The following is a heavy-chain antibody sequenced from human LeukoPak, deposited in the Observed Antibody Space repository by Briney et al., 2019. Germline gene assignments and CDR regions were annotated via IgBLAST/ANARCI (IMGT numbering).Heavy chain of an antibody. J-gene: IGHJ6*02. CDR2: INHSGST. CDR1: GGSFSGYY. CDR3: ARGLDGDYDYYYYYGMDV. D-gene: IGHD4-17*01. V-gene: IGHV4-34*01. Sequence: KPSETLSLTCAVYGGSFSGYYWSWIRQPPGEGLEWIGEINHSGSTNYNPSLKSRVTISVDTSKNQFSLKLSSVTAADTAVYYCARGLDGDYDYYYYYGMDVWGQGTTVTVSS.